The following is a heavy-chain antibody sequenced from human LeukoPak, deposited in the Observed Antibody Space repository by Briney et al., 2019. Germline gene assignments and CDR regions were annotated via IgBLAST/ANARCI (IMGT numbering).Heavy chain of an antibody. CDR3: ARVTGYVIEDNFDY. CDR1: GGSIISYY. V-gene: IGHV4-59*01. CDR2: IYYSGST. Sequence: SETLSLTCTVSGGSIISYYWSWIRQPRGKGLEWIGYIYYSGSTNYNPSLKSRVTISVDTSKNQFSLKLRSVTAADTAVYYCARVTGYVIEDNFDYWGQGTLVTVSS. D-gene: IGHD2-15*01. J-gene: IGHJ4*02.